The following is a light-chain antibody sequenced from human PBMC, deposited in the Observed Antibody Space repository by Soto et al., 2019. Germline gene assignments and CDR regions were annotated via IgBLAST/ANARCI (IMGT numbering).Light chain of an antibody. J-gene: IGKJ4*01. CDR2: WAS. CDR1: QSVLYSSNNKNY. Sequence: DIVMTQSPDSLAVSLGERATIICKSSQSVLYSSNNKNYLAWYQQKPGQPPKLLIYWASTRESGVPDRFSGSGSGTDFTLTISSLQAEDVAVYYCQQYYSTPPFGGGTKVEIK. V-gene: IGKV4-1*01. CDR3: QQYYSTPP.